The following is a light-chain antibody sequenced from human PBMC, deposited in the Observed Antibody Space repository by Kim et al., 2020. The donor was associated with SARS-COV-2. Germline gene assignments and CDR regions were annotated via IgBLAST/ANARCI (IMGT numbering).Light chain of an antibody. V-gene: IGLV3-1*01. CDR3: QTWDSSTVV. Sequence: SYELTQPPSVSVSPGQTASITCSGNKLGDKYACWYQQKPGQPPVLVIYQDNKRPSGIPERFSGSNSGNTATLTISGTQAMDEGDYYCQTWDSSTVVFGGGTKLTVL. CDR2: QDN. J-gene: IGLJ2*01. CDR1: KLGDKY.